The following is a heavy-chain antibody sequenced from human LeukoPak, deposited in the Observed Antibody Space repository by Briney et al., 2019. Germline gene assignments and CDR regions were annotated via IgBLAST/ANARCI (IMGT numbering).Heavy chain of an antibody. V-gene: IGHV3-30*02. CDR2: IRFDGSTE. CDR3: AQPDF. J-gene: IGHJ4*02. CDR1: GITFRSSS. Sequence: QPGGSRRLSCVASGITFRSSSMHWVRQAPGKGLEWLAFIRFDGSTEYYADSVKGRFTVSRDNSKSTLYLQMNSLRAEDTAVYYCAQPDFWGQGTLDTVSS.